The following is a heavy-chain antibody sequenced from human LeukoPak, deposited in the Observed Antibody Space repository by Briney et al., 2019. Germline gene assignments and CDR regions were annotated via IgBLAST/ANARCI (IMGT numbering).Heavy chain of an antibody. J-gene: IGHJ5*01. CDR1: GFTFHNHG. CDR2: ISGSSMST. D-gene: IGHD4-17*01. V-gene: IGHV3-23*01. Sequence: GGSLRLSCEASGFTFHNHGMSWVRQAPGKGLEWISVISGSSMSTYYADSVKGRFTVSRDNSKNMVYVQMNSLRAEDTAVYYCAKTHDYGDYGWFGSWGQGTLVTVSS. CDR3: AKTHDYGDYGWFGS.